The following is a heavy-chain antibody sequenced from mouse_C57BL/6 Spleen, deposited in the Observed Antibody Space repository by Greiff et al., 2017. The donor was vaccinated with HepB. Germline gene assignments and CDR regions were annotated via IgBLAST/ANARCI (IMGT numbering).Heavy chain of an antibody. D-gene: IGHD2-3*01. J-gene: IGHJ1*03. CDR3: ASLGGYYVYWYFDV. CDR1: GYTFTDYN. Sequence: EVQLQQSGPELVKPGASVKMSCKASGYTFTDYNMHWVKQSHGKSLEWIGYINPNNGGTSYNQKFKGKATLTVNKSSSTAYMELRSLTSEDSAVYYCASLGGYYVYWYFDVWGTGTTVTVSS. V-gene: IGHV1-22*01. CDR2: INPNNGGT.